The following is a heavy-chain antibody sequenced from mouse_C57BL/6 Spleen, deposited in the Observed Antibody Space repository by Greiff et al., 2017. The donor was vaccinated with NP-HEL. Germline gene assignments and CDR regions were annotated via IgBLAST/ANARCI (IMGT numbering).Heavy chain of an antibody. CDR2: INYDGSST. D-gene: IGHD2-5*01. CDR3: ATYYSNYGDAMDY. V-gene: IGHV5-16*01. Sequence: EVHLVESEGGLVQPGSSMKLSCTASGFTFSDYYMAWVRQVPEKGLEWVANINYDGSSTYYLDSLKSRFIISRDNAKNILYLQMSSLKSEDTATYYCATYYSNYGDAMDYWGQGTSVTVSS. CDR1: GFTFSDYY. J-gene: IGHJ4*01.